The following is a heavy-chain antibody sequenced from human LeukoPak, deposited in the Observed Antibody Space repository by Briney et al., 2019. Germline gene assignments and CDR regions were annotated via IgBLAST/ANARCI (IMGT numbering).Heavy chain of an antibody. J-gene: IGHJ3*02. Sequence: ASVKVSCKASGYTFTGYYMHWVRQAPGQGLEWMGRINLNSGGTNYAQKFQGRVTMTRDTSISTAYMELSRLRSEDTAVYYCAREFSEHDAFDIWGQGTMVTVSS. CDR3: AREFSEHDAFDI. D-gene: IGHD6-25*01. CDR1: GYTFTGYY. CDR2: INLNSGGT. V-gene: IGHV1-2*06.